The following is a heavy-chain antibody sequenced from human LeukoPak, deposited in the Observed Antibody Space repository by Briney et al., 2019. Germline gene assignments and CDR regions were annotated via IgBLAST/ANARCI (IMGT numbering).Heavy chain of an antibody. Sequence: QSGGSLRLSCAASGFTFSSYAMSWVRQAPGKGLEWVSAISGSGGSTYYAASVKGGFTISRDNSKNTLYLQMNSLRAEDTAVYYCAKDSLGDYVWGSYRDVDYWGQGTLVTVSS. CDR3: AKDSLGDYVWGSYRDVDY. CDR2: ISGSGGST. CDR1: GFTFSSYA. D-gene: IGHD3-16*02. J-gene: IGHJ4*02. V-gene: IGHV3-23*01.